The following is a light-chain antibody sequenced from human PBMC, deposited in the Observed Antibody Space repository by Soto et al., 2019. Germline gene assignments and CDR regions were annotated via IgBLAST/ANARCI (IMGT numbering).Light chain of an antibody. CDR3: CSYAGTYTFV. CDR1: SSDVGSYNY. Sequence: QSVLTQPRSVSGSPGQSVTFSCTGTSSDVGSYNYISWYQQHPGKAPKLMIYDVTKRPSGVPDRFSGSKSGNTASLTISGLQAEDEADYYCCSYAGTYTFVFGGGTKLTVL. CDR2: DVT. J-gene: IGLJ3*02. V-gene: IGLV2-11*01.